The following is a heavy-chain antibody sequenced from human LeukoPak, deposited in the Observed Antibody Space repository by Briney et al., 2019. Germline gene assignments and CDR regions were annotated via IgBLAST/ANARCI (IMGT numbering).Heavy chain of an antibody. D-gene: IGHD6-6*01. V-gene: IGHV3-30*18. J-gene: IGHJ6*02. CDR2: ISYDGSNK. CDR1: GFTFSSYG. CDR3: AKDSRYSSSSNYYYYGMDV. Sequence: GGSLRLSCAASGFTFSSYGMHWVRQAPGKGLEWVAVISYDGSNKYYADSVKGRFTISRDNSKNTLYLQMNSLRAEDTAVYYCAKDSRYSSSSNYYYYGMDVWGQGPRSPSP.